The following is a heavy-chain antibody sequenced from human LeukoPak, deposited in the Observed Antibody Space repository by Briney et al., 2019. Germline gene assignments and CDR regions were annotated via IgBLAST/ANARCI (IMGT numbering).Heavy chain of an antibody. CDR1: GISISSGPYY. V-gene: IGHV4-39*07. Sequence: SQTLSLTCTVSGISISSGPYYWSWIRQPPGKGLEWIGEINHSGSTNYNPSLKSRVTISVDTSKNQFSLKLSSVTAADTAVYYCARLFVSMIGVSSYPNWGQGTLVTVSS. CDR3: ARLFVSMIGVSSYPN. CDR2: INHSGST. J-gene: IGHJ4*02. D-gene: IGHD3-10*02.